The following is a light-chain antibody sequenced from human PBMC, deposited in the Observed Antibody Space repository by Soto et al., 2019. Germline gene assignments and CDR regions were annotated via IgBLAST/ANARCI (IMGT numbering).Light chain of an antibody. CDR3: GTWDSSLSAGL. CDR2: DNN. J-gene: IGLJ2*01. CDR1: SSNIGNNY. V-gene: IGLV1-51*01. Sequence: QSVLTQPPSVSAAPGQKVTISCSGSSSNIGNNYVSWYQQLPGTAPKLLIYDNNKRPSGIPDRFSGSKSGTSATLGITGLQTGDEADYYCGTWDSSLSAGLFGEGTKVTVL.